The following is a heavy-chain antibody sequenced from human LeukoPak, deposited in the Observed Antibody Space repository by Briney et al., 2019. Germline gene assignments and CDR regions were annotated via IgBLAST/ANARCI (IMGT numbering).Heavy chain of an antibody. D-gene: IGHD6-13*01. CDR3: ARDSASIAAAGGFDY. J-gene: IGHJ4*02. CDR1: GGSISSGGFY. V-gene: IGHV4-31*03. CDR2: IYYSGST. Sequence: SETLSLTCTVSGGSISSGGFYWSWMRQHPGKGLEWSGYIYYSGSTYYNPSLKSRVTISVDTSKNQFSLKLSSVTAADTAVYYCARDSASIAAAGGFDYWGQGTLVTVSS.